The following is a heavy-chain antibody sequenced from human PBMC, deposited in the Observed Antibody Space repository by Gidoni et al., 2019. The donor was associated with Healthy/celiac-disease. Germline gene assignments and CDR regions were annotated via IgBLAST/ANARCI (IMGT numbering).Heavy chain of an antibody. Sequence: QVQLQESGPGLVKPSETLSLTCTVPGGPISSYYWSWIRQPPGKGLEWIGYLYCSGSTNYNPSLKSRVTISVDTSKSQFSLKLSSVTAADTAVYYCARVWGGPYFDYWGQGTLVTVSS. D-gene: IGHD7-27*01. V-gene: IGHV4-59*01. CDR3: ARVWGGPYFDY. CDR2: LYCSGST. CDR1: GGPISSYY. J-gene: IGHJ4*02.